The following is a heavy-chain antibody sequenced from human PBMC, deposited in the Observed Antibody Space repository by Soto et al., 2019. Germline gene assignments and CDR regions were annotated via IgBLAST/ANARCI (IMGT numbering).Heavy chain of an antibody. Sequence: GGSLRLSCAASGFTLSTYAMSWIRQTPEKGLEWVSAISGSAVTTYYADSVKGQFTISRDNSKNTLYLQMNSLRAEDTAIYYCARDRLGDGYNFIHYWGQGTLVTVSS. J-gene: IGHJ4*02. CDR1: GFTLSTYA. CDR2: ISGSAVTT. CDR3: ARDRLGDGYNFIHY. D-gene: IGHD5-12*01. V-gene: IGHV3-23*01.